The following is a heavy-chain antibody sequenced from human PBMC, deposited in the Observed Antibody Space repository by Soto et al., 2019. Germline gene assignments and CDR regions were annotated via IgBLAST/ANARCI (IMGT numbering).Heavy chain of an antibody. J-gene: IGHJ6*02. CDR1: GYTFTSYD. Sequence: QVQLVQSGAEVKKPGASVKVSCKASGYTFTSYDINWVRQATGQGPEWMGWMNHNSGNTGYAQKFQGRVTMTRNTSISTAYMELSSLRSEDTAVYYCARRGYSSSWYYYYYYGMDVWGQGTTVTVSS. D-gene: IGHD6-13*01. V-gene: IGHV1-8*01. CDR3: ARRGYSSSWYYYYYYGMDV. CDR2: MNHNSGNT.